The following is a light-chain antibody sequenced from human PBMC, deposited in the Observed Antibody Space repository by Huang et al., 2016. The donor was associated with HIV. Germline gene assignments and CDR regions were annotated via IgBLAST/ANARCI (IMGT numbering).Light chain of an antibody. CDR2: GAS. Sequence: EIVLTQSPSTLSVSPGERATRSDRASQSVSSNLAWYHQKPGQAPRLLVYGASPRATGIPARFSGSGSGTDFTLTISGLQSEDFAGYYCQQYNNWPRTFGQGTKVEIK. V-gene: IGKV3-15*01. CDR1: QSVSSN. J-gene: IGKJ1*01. CDR3: QQYNNWPRT.